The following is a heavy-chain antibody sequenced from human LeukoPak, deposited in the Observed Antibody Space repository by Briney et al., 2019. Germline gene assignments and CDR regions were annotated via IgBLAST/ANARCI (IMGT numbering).Heavy chain of an antibody. CDR1: GGSFSGYY. CDR3: ARTKSYGDQYYFDY. V-gene: IGHV4-34*01. J-gene: IGHJ4*02. D-gene: IGHD4-17*01. CDR2: INHSGST. Sequence: SETLSPTCAVYGGSFSGYYWSWIRQPPGKGLEWIGEINHSGSTNYNPSLKSRVTISVDTSKNQFSLKLSSVTAADTAVYYCARTKSYGDQYYFDYWGQGTLVTVSS.